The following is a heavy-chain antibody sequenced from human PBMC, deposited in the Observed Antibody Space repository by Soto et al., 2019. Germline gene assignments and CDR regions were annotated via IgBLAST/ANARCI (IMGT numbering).Heavy chain of an antibody. D-gene: IGHD6-6*01. CDR3: ARGRIAARGSYYYYMDV. Sequence: ASVKVSFKASGYSFTSYAMHWVRQAPGQRREGMGWINAGNGNTKYSQKFQDRVTTTRDTSASTAYMELSSLRSEDTAVYYCARGRIAARGSYYYYMDVWGKGTTVTVSS. J-gene: IGHJ6*03. V-gene: IGHV1-3*01. CDR2: INAGNGNT. CDR1: GYSFTSYA.